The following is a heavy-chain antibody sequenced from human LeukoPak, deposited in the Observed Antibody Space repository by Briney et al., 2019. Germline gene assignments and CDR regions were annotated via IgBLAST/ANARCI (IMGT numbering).Heavy chain of an antibody. J-gene: IGHJ3*02. D-gene: IGHD3-10*01. V-gene: IGHV4-38-2*02. CDR2: IYNSGST. CDR3: ARRITMVRGVIIGAFDI. CDR1: GYSISSGYY. Sequence: PSETLPLTCTVSGYSISSGYYWGWIRQPPGKGLEWIGSIYNSGSTYYNPSLKSRVTISVDTSKNQFSLKLSSVTAADTAVYYCARRITMVRGVIIGAFDIWGQGTMVTVSS.